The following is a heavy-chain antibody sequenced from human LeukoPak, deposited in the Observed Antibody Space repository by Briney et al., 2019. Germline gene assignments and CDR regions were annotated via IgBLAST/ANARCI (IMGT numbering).Heavy chain of an antibody. CDR1: GLSISSYY. V-gene: IGHV4-59*12. D-gene: IGHD1-1*01. CDR3: ARGNDGPYYYYMDV. J-gene: IGHJ6*03. CDR2: IYYSGST. Sequence: SETLSLTCTVSGLSISSYYWSWIRQPPGKGLEWIGYIYYSGSTYYNPSLKSRVTISVDTSKNQFSLKLSSVTAADTAVYYCARGNDGPYYYYMDVWGKGTTVTISS.